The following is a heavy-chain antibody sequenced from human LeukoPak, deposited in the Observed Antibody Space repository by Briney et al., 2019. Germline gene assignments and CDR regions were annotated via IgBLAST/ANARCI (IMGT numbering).Heavy chain of an antibody. D-gene: IGHD3-10*01. J-gene: IGHJ6*03. CDR2: VWYDGSDQ. CDR1: GFSFSTYG. V-gene: IGHV3-33*01. CDR3: ARDRYYGSGSYGHYYYYYMDD. Sequence: PGRSLRLSCAASGFSFSTYGMHWVRRAPGKGLEWVAVVWYDGSDQSYADSVKGRFTISRDNSKNTLYLQMNSLRAEDTAVYYCARDRYYGSGSYGHYYYYYMDDWGKGTTVTVSS.